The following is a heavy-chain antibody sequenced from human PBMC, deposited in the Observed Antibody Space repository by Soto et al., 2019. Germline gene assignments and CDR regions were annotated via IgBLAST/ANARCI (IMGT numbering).Heavy chain of an antibody. Sequence: QVQLQESGPGLVKPSQTLSLTCTVSGGSISSGGYYWSWIRQHPGKGLEWIGYIYYSGSTYYNPSLKSRVTISVDTSKNQFSLKLSSVTAADTAVYYCARGIRGMVVAATWNWFDPWGQGTLVTVSS. J-gene: IGHJ5*02. CDR1: GGSISSGGYY. D-gene: IGHD2-15*01. CDR2: IYYSGST. V-gene: IGHV4-31*03. CDR3: ARGIRGMVVAATWNWFDP.